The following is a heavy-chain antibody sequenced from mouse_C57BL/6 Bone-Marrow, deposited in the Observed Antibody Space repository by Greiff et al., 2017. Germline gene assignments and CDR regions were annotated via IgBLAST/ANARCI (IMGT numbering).Heavy chain of an antibody. CDR1: GFTFSSYA. J-gene: IGHJ4*01. D-gene: IGHD1-1*01. V-gene: IGHV5-4*03. CDR3: ASSTVVAPYYAMDY. Sequence: EVKVVESGGGLVKPGGSLKLSCAASGFTFSSYAMSWVRQTPEKRLEWVATISDGGSYTYYPDNVKGRFTISRDNAKNNLYLQMSHLKSEDTAMYYCASSTVVAPYYAMDYWGQGTSVTVSS. CDR2: ISDGGSYT.